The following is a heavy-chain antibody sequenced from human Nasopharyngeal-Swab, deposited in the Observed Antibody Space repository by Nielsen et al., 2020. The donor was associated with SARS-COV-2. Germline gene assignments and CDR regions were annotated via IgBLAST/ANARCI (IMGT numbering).Heavy chain of an antibody. Sequence: WIRRPPGKGLEWVGSIYYSGSTYYNPSLKSRVTISVDTSKNQFSLKLSSVAAADTAVYYCARSEAEDYSSSWYDYWGRGTLVTVSS. D-gene: IGHD6-13*01. CDR3: ARSEAEDYSSSWYDY. V-gene: IGHV4-39*01. CDR2: IYYSGST. J-gene: IGHJ4*02.